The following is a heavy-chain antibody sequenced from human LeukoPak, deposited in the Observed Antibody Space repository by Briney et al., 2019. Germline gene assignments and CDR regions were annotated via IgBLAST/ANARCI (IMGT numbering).Heavy chain of an antibody. CDR3: ARLVHGDPPRIAARLYYYYYMDV. CDR1: GGSISSYY. D-gene: IGHD6-6*01. J-gene: IGHJ6*03. Sequence: PSETLSLTCTVSGGSISSYYWSWIRQPPGKGLEWIGYIYTSGSTNYNPSLQSRVTISVDTSKNQFSLKLSSVTAADTAVYYCARLVHGDPPRIAARLYYYYYMDVWGKGTTVTVSS. CDR2: IYTSGST. V-gene: IGHV4-4*09.